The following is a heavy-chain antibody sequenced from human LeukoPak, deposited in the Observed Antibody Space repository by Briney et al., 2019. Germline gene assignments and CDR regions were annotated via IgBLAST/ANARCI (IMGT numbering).Heavy chain of an antibody. CDR3: ARRWYFDY. J-gene: IGHJ4*02. CDR2: IYYSGST. CDR1: GGSISSYY. V-gene: IGHV4-59*01. D-gene: IGHD6-13*01. Sequence: PSETLSLTRTVSGGSISSYYWSWIRQPPGKGLEWIGYIYYSGSTSYNPSLKSRVTISVDTSKNQFSLKLSSVTAADTAVYYCARRWYFDYWGQGTLVTVSS.